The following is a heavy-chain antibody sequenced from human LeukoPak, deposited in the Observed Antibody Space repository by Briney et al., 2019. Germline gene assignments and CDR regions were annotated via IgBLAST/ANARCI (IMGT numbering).Heavy chain of an antibody. CDR2: INPNSGDT. Sequence: ASVKVSCKASGYTFTGYHMHWVRQAPGQGLEWMGRINPNSGDTNYAQKFQGRVTMTRDTSISTAYMELSRLRSDDTAVYYCAKELVLVVVAATPDYWGQGTLVTVSS. J-gene: IGHJ4*02. CDR1: GYTFTGYH. CDR3: AKELVLVVVAATPDY. V-gene: IGHV1-2*06. D-gene: IGHD2-15*01.